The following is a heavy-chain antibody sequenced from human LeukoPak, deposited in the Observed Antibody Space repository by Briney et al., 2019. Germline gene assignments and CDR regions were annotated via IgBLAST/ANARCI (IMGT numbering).Heavy chain of an antibody. CDR2: ISSSSSTI. D-gene: IGHD3-22*01. CDR3: ARGSTYYDSSGQVPFDY. Sequence: GGSLRLSCAASGFTFSAYSMNWVRQAPGKGLEWVSYISSSSSTIYYADSVKGRFTISRDNAKNSLYLQMNSLRAEDTAVYYCARGSTYYDSSGQVPFDYWGQGTLVTVSS. J-gene: IGHJ4*02. V-gene: IGHV3-48*01. CDR1: GFTFSAYS.